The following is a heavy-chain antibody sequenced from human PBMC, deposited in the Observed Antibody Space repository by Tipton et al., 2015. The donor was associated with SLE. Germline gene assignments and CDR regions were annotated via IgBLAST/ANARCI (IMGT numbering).Heavy chain of an antibody. D-gene: IGHD4-17*01. J-gene: IGHJ4*02. CDR1: GGSINGYF. Sequence: TLSLTCTVSGGSINGYFWSWIRQSAGKGLEWIGRIYSSGTTNYNPSLKSRVTISVDTSKNQFSLKLSSVTAADTAVYYCARGAVYGDYVGYFDFWGQGALVAVSS. CDR3: ARGAVYGDYVGYFDF. V-gene: IGHV4-4*07. CDR2: IYSSGTT.